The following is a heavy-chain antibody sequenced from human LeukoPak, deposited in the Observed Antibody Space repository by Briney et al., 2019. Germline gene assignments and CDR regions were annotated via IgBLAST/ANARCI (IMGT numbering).Heavy chain of an antibody. V-gene: IGHV1-58*01. J-gene: IGHJ4*02. CDR2: IVVGSGNT. CDR1: GFTFTSSA. Sequence: SVKVSCKASGFTFTSSAVQWVRQARGQRLEWIGWIVVGSGNTNYAQKFQERVTITRDMSTSTAYMELSSLRSEDTAVYYCAADWTAAAVFDYWGQGTLVTISS. D-gene: IGHD6-13*01. CDR3: AADWTAAAVFDY.